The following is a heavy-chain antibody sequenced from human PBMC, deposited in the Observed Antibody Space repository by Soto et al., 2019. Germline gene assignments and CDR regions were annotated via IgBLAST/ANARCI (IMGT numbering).Heavy chain of an antibody. V-gene: IGHV3-23*01. Sequence: EVQLLESGGGWVQPGGSLRLSCAASGFTFSSYAMSWVRQAPGKGLEWVSAISGSGGSTYYADSVKGRFTISRDNSKNTLYLQMKRMRADETAVYYCAKGLRFLEWFADFDYWDQGTLETVSS. CDR2: ISGSGGST. D-gene: IGHD3-3*01. J-gene: IGHJ4*02. CDR3: AKGLRFLEWFADFDY. CDR1: GFTFSSYA.